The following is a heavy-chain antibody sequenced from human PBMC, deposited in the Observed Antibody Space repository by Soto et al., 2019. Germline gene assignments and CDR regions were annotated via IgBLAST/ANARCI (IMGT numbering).Heavy chain of an antibody. CDR1: GFTFSSYS. CDR2: ISSSSSYI. D-gene: IGHD5-12*01. V-gene: IGHV3-21*01. J-gene: IGHJ4*02. Sequence: EVQLVESGGGLGKPEGSLRLSCAASGFTFSSYSMNWVRQAPGNGLEWVSSISSSSSYIYYAESVKGRFTISRDNAKNSLYLQMNSLRAEDTAVYYCAREVSKYSGYDFDYWGQGTLVTVSS. CDR3: AREVSKYSGYDFDY.